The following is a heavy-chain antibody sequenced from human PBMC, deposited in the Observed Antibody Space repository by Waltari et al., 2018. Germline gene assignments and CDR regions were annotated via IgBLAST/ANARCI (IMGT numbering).Heavy chain of an antibody. J-gene: IGHJ4*02. Sequence: EVQLVESGGGLVQPGGSLRISCVDSGFNFSSRRMSWVRQAPGKGLEWVTNRRQDGSERYYVGSVKGRFTVSRDNAQNSLYLQMNSLSAEDTAMYYCATTTWGGVNDYWGQGTLVTVSS. CDR1: GFNFSSRR. CDR2: RRQDGSER. D-gene: IGHD4-17*01. CDR3: ATTTWGGVNDY. V-gene: IGHV3-7*01.